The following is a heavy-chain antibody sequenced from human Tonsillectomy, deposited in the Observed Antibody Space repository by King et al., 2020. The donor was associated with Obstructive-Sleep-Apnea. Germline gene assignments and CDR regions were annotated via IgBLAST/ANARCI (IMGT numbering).Heavy chain of an antibody. J-gene: IGHJ6*02. CDR3: ARGNWGDVHGSGSYYYYGLDV. CDR2: INHSGSS. CDR1: GGSFSGYY. V-gene: IGHV4-34*01. D-gene: IGHD3-10*01. Sequence: QVQLQQWGAGLLKPSETLSLTCAVYGGSFSGYYWSWIRQPPGKGLEWIGEINHSGSSNHNPSLKSRVTISVDTSKNQFSLNLSSVTAADTAVYYCARGNWGDVHGSGSYYYYGLDVWGQGTTVTVSS.